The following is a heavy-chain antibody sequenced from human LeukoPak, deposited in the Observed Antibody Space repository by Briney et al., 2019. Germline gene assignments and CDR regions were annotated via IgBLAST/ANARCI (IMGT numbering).Heavy chain of an antibody. J-gene: IGHJ4*02. CDR2: IYYSGST. CDR1: GGSISSSSYY. Sequence: ETLSLTCTVSGGSISSSSYYWGWIRQPPGKGLEWIGSIYYSGSTYYNPSLKSRVTISVDTSKNQFSLKLSSVTAADTAVYYCARGYGYNSEYWGQGTLVTVSP. D-gene: IGHD5-24*01. V-gene: IGHV4-39*07. CDR3: ARGYGYNSEY.